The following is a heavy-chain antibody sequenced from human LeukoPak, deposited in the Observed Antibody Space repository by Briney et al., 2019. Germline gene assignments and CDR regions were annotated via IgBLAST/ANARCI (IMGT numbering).Heavy chain of an antibody. CDR3: ARSGMSIAARLDP. J-gene: IGHJ5*02. D-gene: IGHD6-6*01. Sequence: SETLSLTCAVYGGSFGGYYWSWIRQPPGKGLEWIGEINHSGSTNYNPSLKSRVTISVDTSKNQFSLKLSSVTAADTAVYYCARSGMSIAARLDPRGQGTLVTVSS. CDR2: INHSGST. V-gene: IGHV4-34*01. CDR1: GGSFGGYY.